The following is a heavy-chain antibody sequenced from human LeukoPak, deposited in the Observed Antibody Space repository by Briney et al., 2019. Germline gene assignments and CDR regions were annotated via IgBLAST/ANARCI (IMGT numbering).Heavy chain of an antibody. D-gene: IGHD4-17*01. CDR2: IIPIFGTS. J-gene: IGHJ3*02. V-gene: IGHV1-69*13. Sequence: GASVKVSCKASGGTFSSYAISWVRQAPGQGLEWMGGIIPIFGTSNYAQKFQGRVTITADESTSTAYMELSRLRSEDTAVYYCARPHTVSPNPADAFDIWGQGTIVTVSS. CDR3: ARPHTVSPNPADAFDI. CDR1: GGTFSSYA.